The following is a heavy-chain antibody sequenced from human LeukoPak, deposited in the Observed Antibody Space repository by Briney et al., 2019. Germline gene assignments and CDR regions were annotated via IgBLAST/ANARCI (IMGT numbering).Heavy chain of an antibody. J-gene: IGHJ5*02. V-gene: IGHV3-15*01. CDR1: GSTFSSYA. CDR2: IKSKTDGGTT. Sequence: GGSLRLSCAASGSTFSSYAMSWVRQAPGKGLEWVGRIKSKTDGGTTDYSAPVKGRFTISRDESKNTLNLQMNSLKIEDTAVYYCVTVSSFDPWGQGTLVTVSS. CDR3: VTVSSFDP.